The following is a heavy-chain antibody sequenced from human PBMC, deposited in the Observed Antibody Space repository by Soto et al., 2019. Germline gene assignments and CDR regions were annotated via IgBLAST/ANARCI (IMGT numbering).Heavy chain of an antibody. CDR1: GFTFSSYA. Sequence: PGGSLRLSCAASGFTFSSYAMSWGRQAPGKGLEWVSAISGSGGSTYYADSVKGRFTISRDNSKNTLYLQMNSLRAEDTAVFYGANTQSIGWYPVGYFDCWGQGTLVTVSS. CDR3: ANTQSIGWYPVGYFDC. J-gene: IGHJ4*02. V-gene: IGHV3-23*01. D-gene: IGHD6-19*01. CDR2: ISGSGGST.